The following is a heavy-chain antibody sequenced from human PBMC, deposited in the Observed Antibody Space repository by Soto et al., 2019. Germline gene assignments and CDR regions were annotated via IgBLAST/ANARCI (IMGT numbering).Heavy chain of an antibody. V-gene: IGHV1-2*02. CDR1: GYRFTTYQ. J-gene: IGHJ5*02. CDR3: ARGFQWLVRSNWFDP. D-gene: IGHD6-19*01. Sequence: ASVKVSCKASGYRFTTYQMHWVRQAPGQGLEWMGTINPSGGSTSYAQKFQGRVTMTRDTSISTAYMELSRLRSDDTAVYYCARGFQWLVRSNWFDPWGQGTLVTVS. CDR2: INPSGGST.